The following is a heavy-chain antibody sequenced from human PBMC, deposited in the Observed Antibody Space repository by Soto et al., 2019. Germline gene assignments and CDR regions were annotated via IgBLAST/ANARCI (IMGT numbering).Heavy chain of an antibody. CDR3: AKAHRDRSIVVVTAADY. V-gene: IGHV3-30*18. CDR2: ISYDGSNK. J-gene: IGHJ4*02. Sequence: QVQLVESGGGVVQPGRSLRLSCAASGFTFSSYGMHWVRQAPGKGLEWVAVISYDGSNKYYADSVKGRFTISRDNSKNTLYLQMNSLRAEDTAVYYCAKAHRDRSIVVVTAADYWGQGTLVTVSS. D-gene: IGHD2-21*02. CDR1: GFTFSSYG.